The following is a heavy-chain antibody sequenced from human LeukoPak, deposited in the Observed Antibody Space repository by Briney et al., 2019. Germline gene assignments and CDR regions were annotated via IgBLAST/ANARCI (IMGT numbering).Heavy chain of an antibody. Sequence: GSSVKVSCKASGGTFSSYAISWVRQAPGQGLEWMGGIIPIFGTANYAQKFQGRVTITADESTSTAYMELSSLRSEDTAVYYCASPGSVGATPGVFDYWGQGTLVTVSS. D-gene: IGHD1-26*01. CDR1: GGTFSSYA. CDR3: ASPGSVGATPGVFDY. J-gene: IGHJ4*02. CDR2: IIPIFGTA. V-gene: IGHV1-69*01.